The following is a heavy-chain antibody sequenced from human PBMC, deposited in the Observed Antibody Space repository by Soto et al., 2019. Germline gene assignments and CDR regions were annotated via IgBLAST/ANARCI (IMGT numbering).Heavy chain of an antibody. Sequence: EVQLVESGGGLVQPGGSLRLSCAASGFTVSSNYMNWVRQAPGKGLEWVSGISSGGTTYNADSVRGRFSISRDNSKNTLYLQMDSLRPEDTAMYYCASDLKGTGGDSWYWGQGTLVTVSS. CDR1: GFTVSSNY. CDR2: ISSGGTT. CDR3: ASDLKGTGGDSWY. D-gene: IGHD2-21*02. J-gene: IGHJ4*02. V-gene: IGHV3-53*01.